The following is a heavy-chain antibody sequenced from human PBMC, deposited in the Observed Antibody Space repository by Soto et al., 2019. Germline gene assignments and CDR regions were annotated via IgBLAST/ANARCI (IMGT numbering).Heavy chain of an antibody. CDR3: ARETYRSFYFDY. Sequence: HPGGSLRLSCAASGFTFSSYGLHWVRQAPVKGLEWVAVISYDGSNKYYADSVKGRFTISRDNAKNTLYLQMNSLRVEDTAVYYCARETYRSFYFDYWGQGTLVTVSS. V-gene: IGHV3-30*03. CDR2: ISYDGSNK. J-gene: IGHJ4*02. CDR1: GFTFSSYG. D-gene: IGHD3-10*01.